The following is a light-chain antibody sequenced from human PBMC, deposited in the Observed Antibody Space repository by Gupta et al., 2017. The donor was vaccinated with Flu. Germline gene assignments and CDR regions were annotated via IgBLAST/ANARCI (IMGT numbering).Light chain of an antibody. CDR1: SGNIAGNY. CDR2: EDN. Sequence: NFLLTPPHSMSSSPGTTVTIACTRSSGNIAGNYVQWYQQRPGSSPISMIYEDNKRSSVVPDRFSGSIDSSSNSASLTISGLKTEDEGDYYCQAYDNDNVVFGGGTKLTVL. J-gene: IGLJ2*01. CDR3: QAYDNDNVV. V-gene: IGLV6-57*01.